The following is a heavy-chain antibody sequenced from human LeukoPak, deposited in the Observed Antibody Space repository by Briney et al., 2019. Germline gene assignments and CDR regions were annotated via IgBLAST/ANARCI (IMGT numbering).Heavy chain of an antibody. J-gene: IGHJ4*02. D-gene: IGHD4-17*01. V-gene: IGHV1-2*02. CDR1: GYTFTGYY. CDR3: ARVLEDYGDYAPDY. CDR2: INPNSGGT. Sequence: ASGTVSCKASGYTFTGYYMHWVRQAPGQGLEWMGWINPNSGGTNYAQKFQGRVTMTRDTSISTAYMELSRLRSDDTAVYYCARVLEDYGDYAPDYWGQGTLATVS.